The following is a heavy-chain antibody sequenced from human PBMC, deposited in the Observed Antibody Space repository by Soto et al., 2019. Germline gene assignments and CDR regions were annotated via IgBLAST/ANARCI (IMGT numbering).Heavy chain of an antibody. CDR2: INANNGNT. CDR1: GYTFTSYG. V-gene: IGHV1-8*02. CDR3: ARGSYCSSTSCYARQDY. Sequence: ASVKVSCKASGYTFTSYGISWVRQAPGQGLEWMGWINANNGNTNYAQKFQGRVTMTRNTSISTAYMELSSLRSEDTAVYYCARGSYCSSTSCYARQDYWGQGTLVTVSS. D-gene: IGHD2-2*01. J-gene: IGHJ4*02.